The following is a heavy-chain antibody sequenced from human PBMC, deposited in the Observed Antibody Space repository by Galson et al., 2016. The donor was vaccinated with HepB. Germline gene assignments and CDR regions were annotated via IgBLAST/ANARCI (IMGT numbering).Heavy chain of an antibody. CDR3: AGSWT. CDR1: GFTFRKFD. D-gene: IGHD3-3*01. CDR2: ISGRGDKI. V-gene: IGHV3-23*01. J-gene: IGHJ5*02. Sequence: SLRLSCAASGFTFRKFDMSWLRQAPGKGLEWVSDISGRGDKIVYADSVRGRFTISRDNSKNMVFLEMDRLRAEDTAVYYCAGSWTWGQGTLATVSS.